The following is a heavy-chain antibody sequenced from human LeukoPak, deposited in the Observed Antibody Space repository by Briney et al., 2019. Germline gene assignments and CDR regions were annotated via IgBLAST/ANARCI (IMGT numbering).Heavy chain of an antibody. CDR2: INHSGST. D-gene: IGHD5-24*01. CDR3: ARVEIAVRLRFDY. V-gene: IGHV4-34*01. CDR1: GGSFSGYY. Sequence: PSETLSLTCAVYGGSFSGYYWSWIRQPPGKGLEWIGEINHSGSTNYNPSLKSRVTISVDTSKNQFSLKLSSVTAADTAVYYCARVEIAVRLRFDYWGQGTLVTVSS. J-gene: IGHJ4*02.